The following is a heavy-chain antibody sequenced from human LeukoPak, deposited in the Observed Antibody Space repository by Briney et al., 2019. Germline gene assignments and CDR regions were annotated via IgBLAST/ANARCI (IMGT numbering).Heavy chain of an antibody. J-gene: IGHJ4*02. Sequence: GGSLRLSCAVSGFTFSSYWMSWVRHAPGKGLEWVSGISWNSGSIGYADSVKGRFTISRDNAKNSLYLQMNSLRAEDTALYYCAKGERGWYSTFDYWGQGTLVTVSS. V-gene: IGHV3-9*01. CDR3: AKGERGWYSTFDY. D-gene: IGHD6-19*01. CDR2: ISWNSGSI. CDR1: GFTFSSYW.